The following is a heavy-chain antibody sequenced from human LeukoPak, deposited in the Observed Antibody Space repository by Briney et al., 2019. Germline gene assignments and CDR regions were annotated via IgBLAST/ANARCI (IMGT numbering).Heavy chain of an antibody. J-gene: IGHJ4*02. CDR1: GGSISSRPYC. D-gene: IGHD6-13*01. CDR2: FYYSGST. V-gene: IGHV4-39*01. Sequence: KPSETLSLTCTVSGGSISSRPYCWGWIRQPPGKGLEWLGNFYYSGSTYYKPSLKSRVTISVDTSKNQISLKLSSVTAADTAVYYCARLVVSSWYHEVLLGRDYWGQGTLVTVSS. CDR3: ARLVVSSWYHEVLLGRDY.